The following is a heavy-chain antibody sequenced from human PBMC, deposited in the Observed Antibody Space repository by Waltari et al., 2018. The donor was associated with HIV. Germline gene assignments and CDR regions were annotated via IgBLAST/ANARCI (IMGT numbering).Heavy chain of an antibody. V-gene: IGHV3-30*01. J-gene: IGHJ4*02. CDR2: ISYDGSNK. CDR1: GCTFSSYA. CDR3: ASEEGY. Sequence: QVQLVESGGGVVQPGRSLRLSCEASGCTFSSYAMHWVRQAPGKGLEWVAVISYDGSNKYYADSVKGRFTISRDNSKNTLYLQMNSLRAEDTAVYYCASEEGYWGQGTLVTVSS.